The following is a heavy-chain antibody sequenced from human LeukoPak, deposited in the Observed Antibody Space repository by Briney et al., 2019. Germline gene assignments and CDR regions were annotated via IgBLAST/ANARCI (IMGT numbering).Heavy chain of an antibody. CDR1: GFTFSDYY. Sequence: GGSLRLSCAASGFTFSDYYMSWIRQAPGKGLEWVSAISGSGGSTYYADSVKGRFTISRDNSKNTLYLQMNSLRAEDAAVYYCAKSLEWLLSGPYDVWGQGTTVTVSS. J-gene: IGHJ6*02. CDR3: AKSLEWLLSGPYDV. CDR2: ISGSGGST. V-gene: IGHV3-23*01. D-gene: IGHD3-3*01.